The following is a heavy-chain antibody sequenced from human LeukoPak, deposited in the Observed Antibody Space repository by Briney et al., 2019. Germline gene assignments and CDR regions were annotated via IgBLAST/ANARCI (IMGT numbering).Heavy chain of an antibody. J-gene: IGHJ3*02. Sequence: SETLSLTCTVSGGSITSDSYYWGWVRQPAGMRLEWIGRIYASGNTNYNPSLKSRVTISVDTSMNQFFLKLNSVTAADTAVYYCARKGGLGDAFDIWGQGTMVTVSS. D-gene: IGHD3-16*01. CDR1: GGSITSDSYY. CDR3: ARKGGLGDAFDI. V-gene: IGHV4-61*02. CDR2: IYASGNT.